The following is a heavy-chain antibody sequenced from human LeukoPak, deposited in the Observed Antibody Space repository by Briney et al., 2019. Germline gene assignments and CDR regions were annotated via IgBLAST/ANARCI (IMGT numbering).Heavy chain of an antibody. J-gene: IGHJ4*02. Sequence: KTGGSLRLSCAASGFTFSSYSMNWVRQAPGKGLEWVSSISSSSSYIYYADSVKGRFTISRDNAKDSLYLQMNSLRAEDTAVYYCARDRYSSSWALDYWGQGTLVTVSS. D-gene: IGHD6-13*01. V-gene: IGHV3-21*01. CDR1: GFTFSSYS. CDR3: ARDRYSSSWALDY. CDR2: ISSSSSYI.